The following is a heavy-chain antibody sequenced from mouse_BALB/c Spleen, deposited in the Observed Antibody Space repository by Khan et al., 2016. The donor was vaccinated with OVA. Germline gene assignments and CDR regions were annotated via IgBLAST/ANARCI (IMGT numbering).Heavy chain of an antibody. CDR3: ARAIYDGYPPFAY. Sequence: QVQLQQSGAELAKPGASVKMSCKASGYTFTSYWMHWVKQRPGQGLEWIGYIIPGSDYTEYNQKFKEKATLTADKSSGTAYMQLTSLQYEDSAYYYCARAIYDGYPPFAYWGQGTLVTVSA. CDR2: IIPGSDYT. V-gene: IGHV1-7*01. J-gene: IGHJ3*01. CDR1: GYTFTSYW. D-gene: IGHD2-3*01.